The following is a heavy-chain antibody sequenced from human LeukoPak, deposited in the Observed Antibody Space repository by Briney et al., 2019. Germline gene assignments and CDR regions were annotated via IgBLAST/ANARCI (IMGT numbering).Heavy chain of an antibody. Sequence: PSETLSLTCAVYGGSFSGYYWSWIRQPPGKGLEWIGEINHSGSTNYNPSLKSRVTISVDTSKNQFSLKLSSVTAADTAVYYCVRQRLTMVRGVGRYYFDYWGQGTLVTVSS. CDR2: INHSGST. J-gene: IGHJ4*02. CDR1: GGSFSGYY. V-gene: IGHV4-34*01. D-gene: IGHD3-10*01. CDR3: VRQRLTMVRGVGRYYFDY.